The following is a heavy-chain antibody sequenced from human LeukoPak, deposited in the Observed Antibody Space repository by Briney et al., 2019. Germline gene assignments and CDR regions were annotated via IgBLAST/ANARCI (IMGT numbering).Heavy chain of an antibody. J-gene: IGHJ4*02. CDR3: AKGISSRCQQSAGFYY. D-gene: IGHD5-24*01. CDR2: ISWNSGSI. V-gene: IGHV3-9*03. Sequence: GRSLRLSCAASGFTFDDYAMHWLRHAPGKGLEWVSGISWNSGSIVYADSVRGRFTISRDNATNSLYLQMHSLRAAAMSLFYCAKGISSRCQQSAGFYYWGQGTRVTVSS. CDR1: GFTFDDYA.